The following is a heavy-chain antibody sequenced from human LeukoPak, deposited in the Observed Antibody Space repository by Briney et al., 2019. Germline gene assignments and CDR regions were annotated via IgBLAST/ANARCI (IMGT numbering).Heavy chain of an antibody. V-gene: IGHV3-74*01. CDR3: ARDGRSGNFDK. Sequence: GGSLRLSCAASGFTFSGYWMQWVRQAPGKGLAWVSVIRSDGSITTYADSVKGRFAISRDTAKNTLYLQMNSLRAEDTAVYYCARDGRSGNFDKWGQGTLVSVS. CDR1: GFTFSGYW. J-gene: IGHJ4*02. D-gene: IGHD1-26*01. CDR2: IRSDGSIT.